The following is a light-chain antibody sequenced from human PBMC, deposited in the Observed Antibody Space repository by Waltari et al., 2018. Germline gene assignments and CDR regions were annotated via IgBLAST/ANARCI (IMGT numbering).Light chain of an antibody. Sequence: EIVLTQSPATLSLSPGERATLSCRASQSIRSYLGWYQQKPGQAPRLLIYDTSNRATGIPARFSGSGSGTDFTLSSSSLEPEDFAVYYCQHRNSWPLTFGGGTKVEIK. CDR3: QHRNSWPLT. J-gene: IGKJ4*01. CDR1: QSIRSY. CDR2: DTS. V-gene: IGKV3-11*01.